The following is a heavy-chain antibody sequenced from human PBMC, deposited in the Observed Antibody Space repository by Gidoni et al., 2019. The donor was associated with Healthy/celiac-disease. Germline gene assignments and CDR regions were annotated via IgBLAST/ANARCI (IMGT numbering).Heavy chain of an antibody. CDR2: ISSSGSTI. Sequence: EVQLVESGGGLVQPGGSLRLSCAASGFPFSSYELNWVRQAPGKGLEWVSYISSSGSTIDYADSVKGRFTISRDNAKNSLYLQMNSLRAEDTAVYYCARDRDDIVVVVAATRPDAFDIWGQGTMVTVSS. CDR1: GFPFSSYE. D-gene: IGHD2-15*01. V-gene: IGHV3-48*03. J-gene: IGHJ3*02. CDR3: ARDRDDIVVVVAATRPDAFDI.